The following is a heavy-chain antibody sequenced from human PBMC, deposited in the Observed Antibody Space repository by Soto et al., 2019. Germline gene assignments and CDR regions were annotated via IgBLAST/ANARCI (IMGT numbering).Heavy chain of an antibody. D-gene: IGHD2-2*01. Sequence: EVQLVESGGGLVKPGGSLRLSCAASGFTFSSYSMNWVRQAPGKGLEWVSSISSSSSYIYYADSVKGRFTISRDNAKNSLYLQMNSLRAEDTAVYYCARGRYCSSTSCPRYNWFDPWGQGTLVTVSS. V-gene: IGHV3-21*01. CDR2: ISSSSSYI. J-gene: IGHJ5*02. CDR1: GFTFSSYS. CDR3: ARGRYCSSTSCPRYNWFDP.